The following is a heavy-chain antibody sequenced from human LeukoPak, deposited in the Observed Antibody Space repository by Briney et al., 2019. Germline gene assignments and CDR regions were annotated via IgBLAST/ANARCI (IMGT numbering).Heavy chain of an antibody. CDR1: GVSISSTTNY. CDR3: ARHEEEDGYNAKTVDY. V-gene: IGHV4-39*01. Sequence: PSETLSLTCTVSGVSISSTTNYWGWVRQLPGKGLEWIGAIYYSGTTSYNPSLRSRVTISVDTSRSQFSLKLTSVTAADTAVYYCARHEEEDGYNAKTVDYWGQGTLVTVSS. D-gene: IGHD5-24*01. CDR2: IYYSGTT. J-gene: IGHJ4*02.